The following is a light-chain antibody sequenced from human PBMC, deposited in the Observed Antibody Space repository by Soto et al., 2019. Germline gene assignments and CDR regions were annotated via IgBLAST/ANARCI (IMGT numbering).Light chain of an antibody. Sequence: QSALTQPASPSGSPGQSITISCTGTSSDVGYYNYVSWYQQHPGKAPKVIIYEVSNRPSGVSYRFSGSKSGNTASLTISGLQAEDEADYYCSSYISVSSPVVFGGGTKLTVL. J-gene: IGLJ2*01. V-gene: IGLV2-14*01. CDR3: SSYISVSSPVV. CDR1: SSDVGYYNY. CDR2: EVS.